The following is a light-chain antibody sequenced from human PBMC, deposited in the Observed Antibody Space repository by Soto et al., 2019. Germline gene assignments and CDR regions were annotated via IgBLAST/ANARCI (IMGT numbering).Light chain of an antibody. CDR1: QSISTF. Sequence: DIQMTQSPSSLSASVGDRVTISCRASQSISTFLNWYQQKPGTAPKLLIYAASTLHTGVPSRFSGSGSGTDFTLTISGLQHEDFATYYCQQSNITPQPFGQGTKLEIK. V-gene: IGKV1-39*01. CDR3: QQSNITPQP. CDR2: AAS. J-gene: IGKJ2*01.